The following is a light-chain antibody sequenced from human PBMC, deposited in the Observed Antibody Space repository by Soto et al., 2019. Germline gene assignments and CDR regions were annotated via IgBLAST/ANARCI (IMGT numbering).Light chain of an antibody. CDR1: SSDVGGYKY. CDR2: DVS. Sequence: QSALTQPASVSGSPGQSIAISCTGSSSDVGGYKYVSWYQQHPGKAPKLMIYDVSNRPSGVSDRFSGSKSGNTASLTISGLQSEDEADYYCSSDTSSNSYVFGTGIKLTVL. J-gene: IGLJ1*01. CDR3: SSDTSSNSYV. V-gene: IGLV2-14*03.